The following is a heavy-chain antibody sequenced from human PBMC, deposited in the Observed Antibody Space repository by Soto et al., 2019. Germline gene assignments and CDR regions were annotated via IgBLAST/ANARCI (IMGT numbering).Heavy chain of an antibody. V-gene: IGHV3-23*01. J-gene: IGHJ4*02. CDR3: ELRNPVVVPAALDY. D-gene: IGHD2-2*01. CDR1: GFTFSSYA. CDR2: ISGSGGST. Sequence: EVQLLESGGGLVQPGVSLRLSCAASGFTFSSYAMSWVRQAPGKGLEWVSAISGSGGSTYYADSVKGRFTISRDNSKNTLYLQMNSLRAEDTAVYYCELRNPVVVPAALDYWGQGTLVTVSS.